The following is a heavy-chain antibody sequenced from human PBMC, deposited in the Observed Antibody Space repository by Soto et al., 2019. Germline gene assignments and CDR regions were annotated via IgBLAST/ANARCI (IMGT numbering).Heavy chain of an antibody. CDR2: ISGSGGST. CDR1: GFTFSSYA. V-gene: IGHV3-23*01. D-gene: IGHD5-12*01. CDR3: AKLSGFDPFIYYYYGMDV. J-gene: IGHJ6*02. Sequence: GGSLRLSCAASGFTFSSYAMSWVRQAPGKGLEWVSAISGSGGSTYYADSVKGRFTISRDNSKNTLYLQMNSLRAEDTAVYYCAKLSGFDPFIYYYYGMDVWGQGTTVTVSS.